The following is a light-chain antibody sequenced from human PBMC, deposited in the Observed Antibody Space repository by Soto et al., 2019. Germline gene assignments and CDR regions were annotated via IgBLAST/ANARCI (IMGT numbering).Light chain of an antibody. CDR1: QTVSSTY. J-gene: IGKJ1*01. CDR3: HQCANSPPWT. CDR2: GPS. Sequence: EIVLTQSPGTLSLSPGERATLSCRASQTVSSTYLAWYQHKPGQAPRLLIYGPSSRAAGIPDRFNGSGSGTDFTLTISRLEPEDFAVYYCHQCANSPPWTFGQGTKVDIK. V-gene: IGKV3-20*01.